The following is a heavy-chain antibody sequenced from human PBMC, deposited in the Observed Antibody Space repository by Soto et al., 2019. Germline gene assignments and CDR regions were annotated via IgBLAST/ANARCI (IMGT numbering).Heavy chain of an antibody. CDR3: ARQTGAEIVVVPAAPFDY. CDR2: IYYSGST. Sequence: SETLSLTCTVSCGSISSGSYYWGWIRQPPGKGLEWIGSIYYSGSTYYNPSLKSRVTISVDTSKNQFSLKLSSVTAADTAVYYCARQTGAEIVVVPAAPFDYWGQGTLVTVS. CDR1: CGSISSGSYY. D-gene: IGHD2-2*01. V-gene: IGHV4-39*01. J-gene: IGHJ4*02.